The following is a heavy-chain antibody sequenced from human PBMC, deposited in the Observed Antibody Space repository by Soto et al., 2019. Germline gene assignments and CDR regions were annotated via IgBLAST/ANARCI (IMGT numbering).Heavy chain of an antibody. V-gene: IGHV1-3*01. J-gene: IGHJ4*02. CDR2: INAGNGNT. CDR3: ARGWAVTTFDY. Sequence: QVQLVQSGVEVKKPGASVKVSCKASGYTFTSYAMHWVRQAPGQRLEWMGWINAGNGNTKYSQKFQGRVTITRDTSASTAYMELSTLRSEDTAVYYCARGWAVTTFDYWGQGTLVTVSS. CDR1: GYTFTSYA. D-gene: IGHD4-17*01.